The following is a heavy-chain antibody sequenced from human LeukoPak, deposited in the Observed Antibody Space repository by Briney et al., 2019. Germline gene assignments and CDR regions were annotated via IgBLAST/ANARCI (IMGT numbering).Heavy chain of an antibody. CDR2: ISYDGSDK. CDR1: GFTFINYA. J-gene: IGHJ4*02. D-gene: IGHD1/OR15-1a*01. V-gene: IGHV3-30*04. Sequence: GGSLRLSGAASGFTFINYAMHWVRQAPGKGLEWVAVISYDGSDKYSADSVKGRFTISRDNSKNTLYLQMNSLRGEDTAVYYCARGRTGTFDYWGKGTLVTVSS. CDR3: ARGRTGTFDY.